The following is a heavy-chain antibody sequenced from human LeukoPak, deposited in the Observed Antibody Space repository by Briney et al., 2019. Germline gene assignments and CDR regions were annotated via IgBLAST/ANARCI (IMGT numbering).Heavy chain of an antibody. V-gene: IGHV4-59*01. CDR1: GGSISTYY. Sequence: SETLSLTCTVSGGSISTYYWSWIRQTPGKGLEWLGYIYYSGSTNYNPSLRSRVTISVDTSKNQFFLKLSSVTAADTAVYHCARRMAYYYGSEAFDIWGQGTMVTVSS. CDR3: ARRMAYYYGSEAFDI. CDR2: IYYSGST. D-gene: IGHD3-10*01. J-gene: IGHJ3*02.